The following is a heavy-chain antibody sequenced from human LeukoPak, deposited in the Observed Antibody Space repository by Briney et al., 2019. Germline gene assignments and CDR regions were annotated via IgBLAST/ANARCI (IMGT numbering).Heavy chain of an antibody. V-gene: IGHV4-4*07. CDR3: ARDIGSRI. Sequence: SETLSLTCTVSGASISTYYWSWFRQAAGTGLEWIGRIHASGSTYYNPSLQSRVSMSIDLSKNQFSLSLNSVTAADTAVSYCARDIGSRIWGKGTTVIVSS. CDR1: GASISTYY. D-gene: IGHD1-26*01. CDR2: IHASGST. J-gene: IGHJ6*03.